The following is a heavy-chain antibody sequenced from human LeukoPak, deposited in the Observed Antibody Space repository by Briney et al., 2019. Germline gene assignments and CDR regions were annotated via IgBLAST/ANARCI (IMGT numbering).Heavy chain of an antibody. Sequence: GGSLRLSCAASGFTFSSYSMNWVRQAPGKGLEWVSYISSSSSTIYYADSVKGRFTVSRDNAKNSLYLQMKSLRAEDTAVYYCARDRSGWDTRPFDYWGQGTLVTVSS. CDR3: ARDRSGWDTRPFDY. V-gene: IGHV3-48*01. J-gene: IGHJ4*02. D-gene: IGHD6-19*01. CDR2: ISSSSSTI. CDR1: GFTFSSYS.